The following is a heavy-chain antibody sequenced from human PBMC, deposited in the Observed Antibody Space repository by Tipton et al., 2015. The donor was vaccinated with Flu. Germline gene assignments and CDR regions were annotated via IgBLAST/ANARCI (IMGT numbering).Heavy chain of an antibody. CDR3: ARGLWSGLYFDY. CDR1: DDSISSGTYY. V-gene: IGHV4-61*02. D-gene: IGHD3-10*01. Sequence: GLVKPSETLSLTCTVPDDSISSGTYYWGWVRQPAGKGLEWIGRVSARESARYNPSLKSRVYISLDTTKRQFSLSLYSMTAADTAVYFCARGLWSGLYFDYWGQGALVTVSS. CDR2: VSARESA. J-gene: IGHJ4*02.